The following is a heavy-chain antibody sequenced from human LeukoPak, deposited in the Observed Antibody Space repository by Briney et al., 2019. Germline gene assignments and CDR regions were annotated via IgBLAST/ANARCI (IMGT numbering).Heavy chain of an antibody. J-gene: IGHJ5*02. CDR1: GFTFSDYY. CDR2: ISNSGTTR. V-gene: IGHV3-11*04. CDR3: ARDQTGITVAATGWFDP. D-gene: IGHD6-19*01. Sequence: PGGSLRLSCAASGFTFSDYYMSWIRQAPGRGLEWVSYISNSGTTRYYADSVKGRFTISRDNAKNSLYLQMNSLRAEDTAVYYCARDQTGITVAATGWFDPCGQGTLVTVSS.